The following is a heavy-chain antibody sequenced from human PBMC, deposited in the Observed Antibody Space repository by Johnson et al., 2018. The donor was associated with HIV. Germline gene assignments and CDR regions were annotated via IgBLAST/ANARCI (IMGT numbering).Heavy chain of an antibody. D-gene: IGHD3-22*01. CDR3: ARDVANYYDPGAFDI. CDR1: GFTVSDNY. V-gene: IGHV3-66*01. CDR2: TYSGGST. J-gene: IGHJ3*02. Sequence: VQLVESGGGLVRPGGSLRLSCAASGFTVSDNYLTWVRQAPGKGLEWVSVTYSGGSTYYADSVKGRFTISRDNSKNTLYLQMNSLRAEDTAVYYCARDVANYYDPGAFDIWGQGTMVTVSS.